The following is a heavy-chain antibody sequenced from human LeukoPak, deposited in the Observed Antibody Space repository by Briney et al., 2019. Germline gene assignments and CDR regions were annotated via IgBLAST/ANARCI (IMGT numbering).Heavy chain of an antibody. CDR3: AVTSSTSCYFDY. CDR2: IYHSGST. D-gene: IGHD2-2*01. V-gene: IGHV4-30-2*01. Sequence: SQTLSLTCTVSGGSISSGGYYWSWIRQPPGKGLEWIGYIYHSGSTYYNPSLKSRVTISVDRSKSQFSLKLSSVTAADTAVYYCAVTSSTSCYFDYWGQGTLVTVSS. J-gene: IGHJ4*02. CDR1: GGSISSGGYY.